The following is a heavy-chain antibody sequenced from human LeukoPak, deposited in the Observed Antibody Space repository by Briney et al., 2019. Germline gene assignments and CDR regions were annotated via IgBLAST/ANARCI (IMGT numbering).Heavy chain of an antibody. Sequence: GASVKVSCKASVYTFTSYDINWVRQATGQGLAWMGWMTPNSGYTGYAQKFQGRVTITRNTSITTAYMELSSLRFEDTAVYYCARGRDGYNFGYFDLWGGGTLVTVSS. D-gene: IGHD5-24*01. CDR3: ARGRDGYNFGYFDL. V-gene: IGHV1-8*03. J-gene: IGHJ2*01. CDR1: VYTFTSYD. CDR2: MTPNSGYT.